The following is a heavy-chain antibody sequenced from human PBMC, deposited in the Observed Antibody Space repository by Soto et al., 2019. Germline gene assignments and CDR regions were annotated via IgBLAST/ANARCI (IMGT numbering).Heavy chain of an antibody. Sequence: QVQLQESGPGLVKPSQTLSLTCTVSGGSISSGDYYWSWIRQPPGKGLEWIGYIYYSGSTYYNPSLKSRVTIPVDTSKNQSSLKLSSVTAADTAVYYCATNYYDSSGYHGGEYYFDYWGQGTLVTVSS. D-gene: IGHD3-22*01. CDR3: ATNYYDSSGYHGGEYYFDY. V-gene: IGHV4-30-4*01. J-gene: IGHJ4*02. CDR2: IYYSGST. CDR1: GGSISSGDYY.